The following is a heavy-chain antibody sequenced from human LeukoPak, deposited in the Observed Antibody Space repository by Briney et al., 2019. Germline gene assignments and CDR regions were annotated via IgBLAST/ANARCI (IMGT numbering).Heavy chain of an antibody. CDR3: ARGWAYYYGSGRPDY. Sequence: ASVKVSCKASGYTFTGYYMHWVRQAPGQGLEGMGWINPNSGGTNYAQKFQGRVTMTRDTSISTAYMELSRLRSDDTAVYYCARGWAYYYGSGRPDYWGQGTLVTVSS. D-gene: IGHD3-10*01. CDR1: GYTFTGYY. CDR2: INPNSGGT. V-gene: IGHV1-2*02. J-gene: IGHJ4*02.